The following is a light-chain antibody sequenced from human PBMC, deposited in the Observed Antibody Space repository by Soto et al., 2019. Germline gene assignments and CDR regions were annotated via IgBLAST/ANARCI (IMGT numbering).Light chain of an antibody. J-gene: IGKJ5*01. Sequence: AIQVTQSPSSLSASVGDRVTITCRASQDIRGALAWYQQKPGKAPKLLIYDVSTLESGVPSRFSGSGSGTEFTLTISSLQPEDFGTYYCQQFNSDXITFGHGTRLEIK. CDR3: QQFNSDXIT. CDR2: DVS. CDR1: QDIRGA. V-gene: IGKV1-13*02.